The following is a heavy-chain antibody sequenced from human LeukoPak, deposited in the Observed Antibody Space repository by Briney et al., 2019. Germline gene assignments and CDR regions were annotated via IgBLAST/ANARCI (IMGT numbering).Heavy chain of an antibody. J-gene: IGHJ5*01. CDR1: GFTFSSYW. Sequence: GGSLRLSCAASGFTFSSYWMKWVPQAPGKGLEWVANMNHDGSEKYHIDSVKGRFTISRDNAKNSLYLQMNSLRVEDTAIYYCVRYFYDSYTSSFRFDSWGQGTLVTVSS. V-gene: IGHV3-7*01. CDR3: VRYFYDSYTSSFRFDS. CDR2: MNHDGSEK. D-gene: IGHD3-16*01.